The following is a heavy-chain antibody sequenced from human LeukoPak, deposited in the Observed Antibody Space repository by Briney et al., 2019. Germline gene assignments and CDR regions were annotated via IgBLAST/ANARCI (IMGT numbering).Heavy chain of an antibody. CDR2: INPNSGGT. D-gene: IGHD2-2*02. CDR3: ARAGRYCSSTSCYTFHFDY. V-gene: IGHV1-2*02. J-gene: IGHJ4*02. Sequence: ASVKVSCKASGYTFTSYDISWVRQAPGQGLEWMGWINPNSGGTNYGRVTMTRDTSISTAYMELSRLRSDDTAVYYCARAGRYCSSTSCYTFHFDYWGQGTLVTVSS. CDR1: GYTFTSYD.